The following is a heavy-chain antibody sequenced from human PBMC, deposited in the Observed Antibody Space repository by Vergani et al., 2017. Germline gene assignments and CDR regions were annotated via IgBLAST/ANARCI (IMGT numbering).Heavy chain of an antibody. CDR2: ISSGGGDI. J-gene: IGHJ1*01. V-gene: IGHV3-23*01. CDR1: GFTFDTYT. CDR3: TTAXGLYYLHGEYFQY. D-gene: IGHD3-10*01. Sequence: EVHLLESGGGQVEAGGSLRLSCVASGFTFDTYTMAYVRQAPGKGLEWVATISSGGGDIFYADSVKGRFTISRDNSKNTLFLQMNSLKDEDTAVYYCTTAXGLYYLHGEYFQYWGRGTLVSVSS.